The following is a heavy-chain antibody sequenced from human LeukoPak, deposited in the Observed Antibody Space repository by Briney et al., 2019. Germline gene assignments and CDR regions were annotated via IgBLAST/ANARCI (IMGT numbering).Heavy chain of an antibody. CDR2: IYYSGST. CDR3: ARGPYGSGSYRPLRWFDP. CDR1: GGPNSSGGYY. V-gene: IGHV4-31*03. D-gene: IGHD3-10*01. Sequence: PSDTLALPCTVSGGPNSSGGYYWSWIRQHPGKGLEWIGYIYYSGSTYYKPSLKSRVTISVDTSKNQFSLKLSSVTAADTAVYYCARGPYGSGSYRPLRWFDPWGQGTLVTVSS. J-gene: IGHJ5*02.